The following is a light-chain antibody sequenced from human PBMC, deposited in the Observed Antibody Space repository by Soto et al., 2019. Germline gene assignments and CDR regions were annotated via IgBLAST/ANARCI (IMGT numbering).Light chain of an antibody. CDR1: ASTIGRNY. Sequence: QSVLTQSPSASRTPGQRVTISCSGSASTIGRNYVYWYQQLPGTAPKLLIYRNSQRPSGVPDRFSGSKSGTSASLAISGLRSEDEADYYCAAWDDNLSGLYVFGAGTKVTVL. CDR2: RNS. V-gene: IGLV1-47*01. CDR3: AAWDDNLSGLYV. J-gene: IGLJ1*01.